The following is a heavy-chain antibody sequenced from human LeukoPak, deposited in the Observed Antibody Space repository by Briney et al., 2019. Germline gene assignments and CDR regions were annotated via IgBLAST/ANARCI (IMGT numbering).Heavy chain of an antibody. D-gene: IGHD3-3*01. CDR3: ARGYDFWRRQDYMDV. V-gene: IGHV1-18*01. J-gene: IGHJ6*03. CDR2: ISAYNGNT. CDR1: GYTFTSYG. Sequence: ASVKVSCKASGYTFTSYGISWVRQAPGQGLEWMGWISAYNGNTNYAQKLQGRVTMTTDTSTSTAYMELRSLRSDDTAVYYCARGYDFWRRQDYMDVWGKGTTVTVPS.